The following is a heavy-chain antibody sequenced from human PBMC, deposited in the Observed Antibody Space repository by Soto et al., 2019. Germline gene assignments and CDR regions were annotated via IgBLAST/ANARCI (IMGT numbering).Heavy chain of an antibody. J-gene: IGHJ6*03. D-gene: IGHD2-2*01. V-gene: IGHV1-18*01. CDR1: GYTFTSYG. Sequence: QVPLVQSGAEVKKPGASVKVSCKASGYTFTSYGISWVRQAPGQGLEWMGWISAYNGNTNYAQKLQARVTMTTDTSTSTAYMELRSLRSDDTAVYYCAMLPAARSYYYCYMDVWGKGTTVTVSS. CDR3: AMLPAARSYYYCYMDV. CDR2: ISAYNGNT.